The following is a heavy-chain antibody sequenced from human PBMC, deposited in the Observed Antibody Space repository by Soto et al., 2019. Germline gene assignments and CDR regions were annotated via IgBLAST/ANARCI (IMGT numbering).Heavy chain of an antibody. CDR1: GYTFTSYD. CDR2: MNPNSGNT. D-gene: IGHD4-17*01. CDR3: ARNGGVAAWDDYGDYEGY. J-gene: IGHJ4*02. Sequence: QVQLVQSGAEVKKPGASVKVSCKASGYTFTSYDINWVRQATGQGLEWMGWMNPNSGNTGYAQKCQGRVTMTRNTSISTAYMELSSLRSEDTAVYYCARNGGVAAWDDYGDYEGYWGQGTLVTVSS. V-gene: IGHV1-8*01.